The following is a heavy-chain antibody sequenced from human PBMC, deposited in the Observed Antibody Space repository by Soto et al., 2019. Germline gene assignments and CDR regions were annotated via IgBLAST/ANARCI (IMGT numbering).Heavy chain of an antibody. CDR3: ARDTAAAGIGRWFDP. CDR1: GFTFSSYG. Sequence: QVQLVESGGGVVQPGRSLRLSCAASGFTFSSYGMHWVRQAPGKGLEWVAVIWYDGSNKYYADSVKGRFTISRDNSKNTLYLQMNSPRAEDTAVYYCARDTAAAGIGRWFDPWGQGTLVTVSS. V-gene: IGHV3-33*01. D-gene: IGHD6-13*01. J-gene: IGHJ5*02. CDR2: IWYDGSNK.